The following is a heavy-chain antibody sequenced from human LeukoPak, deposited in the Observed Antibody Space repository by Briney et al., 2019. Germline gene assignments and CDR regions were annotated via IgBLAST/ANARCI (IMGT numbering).Heavy chain of an antibody. CDR3: ARDEERYYGSGRDYMDV. V-gene: IGHV3-21*01. CDR2: ISGTSHYI. Sequence: TGASLRLSCAASRFTFSSYSMNWVRQAPGKGLEWVSSISGTSHYIYYADSVKGRFTISRDNAKNSLYLQMNSLRAEDTAVYYCARDEERYYGSGRDYMDVWGKGTTVTVSS. D-gene: IGHD3-10*01. CDR1: RFTFSSYS. J-gene: IGHJ6*03.